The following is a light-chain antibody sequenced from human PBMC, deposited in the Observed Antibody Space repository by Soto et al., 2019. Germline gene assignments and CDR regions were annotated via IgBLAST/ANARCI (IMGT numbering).Light chain of an antibody. CDR3: QAWDSTTVV. Sequence: SYELTQPPSVSVSPGQTASITCPGDKLGDKYACWYQQKPGQSPVLVIYQTRKRPSGIPERFSGSISGNTATLTISGTQAMDEADYYCQAWDSTTVVFGGGTKLTVL. J-gene: IGLJ2*01. CDR1: KLGDKY. CDR2: QTR. V-gene: IGLV3-1*01.